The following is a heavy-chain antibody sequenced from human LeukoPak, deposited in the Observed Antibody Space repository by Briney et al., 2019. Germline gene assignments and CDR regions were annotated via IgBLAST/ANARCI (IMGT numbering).Heavy chain of an antibody. Sequence: ASVKVTCKASGYTFTIYSMHWVRQAPGQGLAWMGIIDPIGGRTTYVQKFQGRVTMTRDTSTSTVYMELSSLRSEDTAVYYCARDGHMTSALYYFDYWGQGTLVTVSS. CDR1: GYTFTIYS. D-gene: IGHD6-6*01. V-gene: IGHV1-46*01. J-gene: IGHJ4*02. CDR3: ARDGHMTSALYYFDY. CDR2: IDPIGGRT.